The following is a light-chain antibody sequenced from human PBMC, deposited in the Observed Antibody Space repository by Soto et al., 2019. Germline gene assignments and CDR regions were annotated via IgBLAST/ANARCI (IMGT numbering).Light chain of an antibody. V-gene: IGKV3-20*01. J-gene: IGKJ1*01. Sequence: EIVLTQSPGTLSLSPGERATLSCRASQSGSSSYLAWYQQKPGQAPRLLIYGASSRATGIPDRFSGSGSGTDFTLTISRLEPEDFAVYYCQQYGSSTTFGQGTKV. CDR2: GAS. CDR1: QSGSSSY. CDR3: QQYGSSTT.